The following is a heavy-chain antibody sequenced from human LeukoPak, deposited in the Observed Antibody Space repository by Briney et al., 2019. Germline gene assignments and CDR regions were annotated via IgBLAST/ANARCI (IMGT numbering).Heavy chain of an antibody. CDR2: INYSGIT. Sequence: PSETLSLTCGVSGGSFSGYFWTWIRQPPGKGQEWIGEINYSGITKYNPSLKSRVTISVDTSKNQCSLKMPSVTAADTAVYYCARVLYDYVWGNYRSEYFDYWGQGTLVTVSS. D-gene: IGHD3-16*02. CDR3: ARVLYDYVWGNYRSEYFDY. V-gene: IGHV4-34*01. CDR1: GGSFSGYF. J-gene: IGHJ4*02.